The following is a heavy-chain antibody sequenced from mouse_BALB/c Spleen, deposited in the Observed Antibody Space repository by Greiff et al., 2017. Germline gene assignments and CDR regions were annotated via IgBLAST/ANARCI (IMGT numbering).Heavy chain of an antibody. Sequence: VKLQESGPGLVAPSQSLSITCTVSGFSLTSYGVHWVRQPPGKGLEWLGVIWAGGSTNYNSALMSRLSISKDNSKSQVFLKMNSLQTDDTAMYYCARRLTTEAWFAYWGQGTLVTVSA. CDR1: GFSLTSYG. D-gene: IGHD1-1*01. CDR3: ARRLTTEAWFAY. J-gene: IGHJ3*01. CDR2: IWAGGST. V-gene: IGHV2-9*02.